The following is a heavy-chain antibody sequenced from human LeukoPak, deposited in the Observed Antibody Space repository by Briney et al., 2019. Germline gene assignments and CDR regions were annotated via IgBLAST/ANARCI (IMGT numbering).Heavy chain of an antibody. CDR3: ATVSSGWYYFDY. V-gene: IGHV1-24*01. J-gene: IGHJ4*02. CDR1: GYTLTELS. CDR2: FDPEDGET. Sequence: ASVKVSCKDSGYTLTELSMHWVRQAPGKGLEWMGGFDPEDGETIYAQKFQGRVTMTEDTSTDTAYMELSSLRSEDTAVYYCATVSSGWYYFDYWGQGTLVTVSS. D-gene: IGHD6-19*01.